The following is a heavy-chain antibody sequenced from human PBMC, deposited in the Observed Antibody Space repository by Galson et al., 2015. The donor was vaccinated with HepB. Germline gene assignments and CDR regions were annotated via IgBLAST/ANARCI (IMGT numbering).Heavy chain of an antibody. CDR1: EFSFANTW. D-gene: IGHD3-22*01. V-gene: IGHV3-15*01. J-gene: IGHJ4*02. Sequence: SLRLSCAGAEFSFANTWMSWVRQAPGKGLEWVGRVKTKIDGGTTDYATPVKGRFTISRDDSKNTLFLQMNSLKTEDTAVYYCTTMGPRNYYDDSSGYEYWGQGTLGTVS. CDR3: TTMGPRNYYDDSSGYEY. CDR2: VKTKIDGGTT.